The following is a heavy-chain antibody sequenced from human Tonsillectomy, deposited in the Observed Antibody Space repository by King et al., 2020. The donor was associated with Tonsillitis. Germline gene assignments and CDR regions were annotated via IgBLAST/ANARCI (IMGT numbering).Heavy chain of an antibody. CDR3: VKLTYDSSAYPF. J-gene: IGHJ4*02. D-gene: IGHD3-22*01. V-gene: IGHV3-64*05. CDR1: GFTFSYYT. Sequence: LVESGGGLVQPGGSLRLACSASGFTFSYYTMHWVRQAPGKGLEYVSAFSSNGGSTYYAGSVKGRFTISRDDSKNTLYVQMSSLRAEDTAVYYCVKLTYDSSAYPFWGQGTLVTVSS. CDR2: FSSNGGST.